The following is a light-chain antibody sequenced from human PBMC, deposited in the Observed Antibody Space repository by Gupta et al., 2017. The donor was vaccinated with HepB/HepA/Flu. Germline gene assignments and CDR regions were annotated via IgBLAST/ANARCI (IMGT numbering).Light chain of an antibody. Sequence: DIQMTQSPSSLSASVGDRLTITCRASQSINTYLSWYQYKPGSAPRLLIYASSTLQTGVPSRFTGSGSGTDCTLNITSLQPEDCATYYCQQTDKLPCSFGQGTKLEIK. CDR2: ASS. V-gene: IGKV1-39*01. J-gene: IGKJ2*04. CDR1: QSINTY. CDR3: QQTDKLPCS.